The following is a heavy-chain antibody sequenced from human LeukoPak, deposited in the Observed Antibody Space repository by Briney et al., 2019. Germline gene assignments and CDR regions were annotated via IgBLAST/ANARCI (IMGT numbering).Heavy chain of an antibody. V-gene: IGHV3-7*01. D-gene: IGHD2-2*01. CDR1: GFTFSSYW. CDR3: ARLGSTSWRLVY. J-gene: IGHJ4*02. Sequence: GGSLRLYCAASGFTFSSYWMSWVRKAPGKGLEWVANIKQDGSEKYYVDSVKGRFTISRDNAKNSLYLQMNSLRAEDTAVYYCARLGSTSWRLVYWGQGTLVTVSS. CDR2: IKQDGSEK.